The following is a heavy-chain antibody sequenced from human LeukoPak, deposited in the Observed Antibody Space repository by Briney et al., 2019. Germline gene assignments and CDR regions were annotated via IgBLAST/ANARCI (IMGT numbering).Heavy chain of an antibody. D-gene: IGHD2-15*01. Sequence: SGTLSLTCTVSVVSINSYYLTWIRQPPGKGLEWIAYIYYSGNNNYNPSLRSRVTISVDTSKNQFSLKLNSVAAADTAVYYCARLVRVFAYCSSGTCPDYYMDVWGEGTTVTVSS. J-gene: IGHJ6*03. V-gene: IGHV4-59*08. CDR1: VVSINSYY. CDR3: ARLVRVFAYCSSGTCPDYYMDV. CDR2: IYYSGNN.